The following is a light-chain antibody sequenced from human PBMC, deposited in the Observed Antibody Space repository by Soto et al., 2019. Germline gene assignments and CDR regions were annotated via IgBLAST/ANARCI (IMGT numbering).Light chain of an antibody. CDR1: QGVGGW. CDR2: ATS. Sequence: IQMTQSPSSVSASVGDRVTMTCRASQGVGGWLAWYQQKPGKVPKLLIYATSSLHSGVQSRFSGSGSGTDFTLSISSLQPEDFATYYCQQTHSLPLSFGPGTKVDIK. V-gene: IGKV1-12*01. J-gene: IGKJ3*01. CDR3: QQTHSLPLS.